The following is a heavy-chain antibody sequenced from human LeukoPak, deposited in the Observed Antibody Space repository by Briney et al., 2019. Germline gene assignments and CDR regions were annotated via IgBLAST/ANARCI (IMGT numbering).Heavy chain of an antibody. D-gene: IGHD2-2*01. J-gene: IGHJ5*02. CDR1: GLTFSSYW. V-gene: IGHV3-74*01. Sequence: PGGSLSLSCAASGLTFSSYWMHWVRHAPGKGLVWVLRINRDVSSTSYADSVKGRFTISKDNANNTLYMHMNSLRAEDTAVYYSARPASRYCSSTRCSNWDWFDPWGQGTLVTVSS. CDR3: ARPASRYCSSTRCSNWDWFDP. CDR2: INRDVSST.